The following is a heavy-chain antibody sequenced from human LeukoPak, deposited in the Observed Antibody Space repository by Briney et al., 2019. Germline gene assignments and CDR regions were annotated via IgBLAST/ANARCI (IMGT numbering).Heavy chain of an antibody. V-gene: IGHV3-23*01. CDR2: ISGRDGST. CDR1: GFTFNGYG. Sequence: GGPLTLSCAASGFTFNGYGKHWVRQARGKGLEGVSAISGRDGSTYYADSVKGRLTISRDNSKNTLYLQMNSLRAEDTAVYYCARGVRVSFDIWGQGTMVTVSS. CDR3: ARGVRVSFDI. J-gene: IGHJ3*02. D-gene: IGHD6-13*01.